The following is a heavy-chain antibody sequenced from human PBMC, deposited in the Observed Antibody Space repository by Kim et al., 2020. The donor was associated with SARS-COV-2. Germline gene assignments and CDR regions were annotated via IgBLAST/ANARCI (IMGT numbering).Heavy chain of an antibody. V-gene: IGHV3-49*03. CDR3: TRGLGPPYYYGSGSYFPFDY. Sequence: GGSLRLSCTASGFTFGDYAMSWFRQAPGKGLEWVGFIRSKAYGGTTEYAASVKGRFTISRDDSKSIAYLQMNSLKTEDTAVYYCTRGLGPPYYYGSGSYFPFDYWGQGTLVTVSS. CDR2: IRSKAYGGTT. D-gene: IGHD3-10*01. J-gene: IGHJ4*02. CDR1: GFTFGDYA.